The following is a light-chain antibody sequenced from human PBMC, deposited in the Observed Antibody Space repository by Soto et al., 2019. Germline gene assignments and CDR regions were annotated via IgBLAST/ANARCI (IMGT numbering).Light chain of an antibody. CDR1: QGIGND. CDR3: QQYYISWT. Sequence: DIKRTQSPPSMSASVGDRVTITCRASQGIGNDLGWYQQQPGKAPQRLIYAASSLQTGVPSRFSGSGSGTESTLTISSLQPEDFATYSCQQYYISWTFGQGTKVDI. CDR2: AAS. V-gene: IGKV1-17*01. J-gene: IGKJ1*01.